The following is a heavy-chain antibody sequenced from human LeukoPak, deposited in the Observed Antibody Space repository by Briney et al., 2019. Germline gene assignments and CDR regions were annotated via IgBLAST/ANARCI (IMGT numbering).Heavy chain of an antibody. CDR3: ATVGVPQYYYYGMDV. V-gene: IGHV1-24*01. J-gene: IGHJ6*02. Sequence: ASVKVSCKASGYTFTSYGISWVRQAPGKGLEWMGGFYPEDGETIYAQKFQGRVTMTEDTSTDTAYMELSSLRSEDTAVYYCATVGVPQYYYYGMDVWGQGTTVTVSS. CDR2: FYPEDGET. D-gene: IGHD3-16*01. CDR1: GYTFTSYG.